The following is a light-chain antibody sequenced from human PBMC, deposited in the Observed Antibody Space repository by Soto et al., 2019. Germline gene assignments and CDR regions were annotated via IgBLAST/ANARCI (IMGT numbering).Light chain of an antibody. CDR3: SSYTSSSTLYV. CDR1: SSDVGGYNY. V-gene: IGLV2-14*01. Sequence: QSALTQPASVSGSPGQSITISCTGTSSDVGGYNYVSWYQQHPGKAPKLMIYDVSNRPSGVSNRFSGSKSGNTASLTISGLQAEDEFDYYCSSYTSSSTLYVFVTGTKLTVL. CDR2: DVS. J-gene: IGLJ1*01.